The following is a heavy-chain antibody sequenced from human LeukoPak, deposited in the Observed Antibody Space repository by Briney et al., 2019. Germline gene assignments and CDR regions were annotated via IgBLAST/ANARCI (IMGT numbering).Heavy chain of an antibody. CDR1: GYTFTNYG. Sequence: GASVKVSCKASGYTFTNYGVSWVRQAPGQGLEWTGWISGYNGYTNYAQKFQFRVTMTTDTSTSTAYMELRSLTSDDTAVYYCARDKAVTTELTQYFHHWGQGTLVTVSS. D-gene: IGHD4-11*01. CDR3: ARDKAVTTELTQYFHH. V-gene: IGHV1-18*01. J-gene: IGHJ1*01. CDR2: ISGYNGYT.